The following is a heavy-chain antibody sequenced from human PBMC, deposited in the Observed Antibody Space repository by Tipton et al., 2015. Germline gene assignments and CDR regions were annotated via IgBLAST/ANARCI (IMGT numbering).Heavy chain of an antibody. CDR1: GFTFSDYS. CDR2: SGWSTNGP. CDR3: ARDWAYSFDL. J-gene: IGHJ2*01. Sequence: SLRLSCATSGFTFSDYSINWVRQAPGKGLEWISYSGWSTNGPSYADSVKGRFTISRDNAKNSVNLQMNSLGDDDTAVYYCARDWAYSFDLWGRGTLVTVSS. D-gene: IGHD2-15*01. V-gene: IGHV3-48*02.